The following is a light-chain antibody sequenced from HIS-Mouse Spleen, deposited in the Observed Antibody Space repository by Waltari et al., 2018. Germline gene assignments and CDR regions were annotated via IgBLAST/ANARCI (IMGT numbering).Light chain of an antibody. CDR3: CSYAGSSTSVV. CDR2: EGS. CDR1: SSHGGRHNV. V-gene: IGLV2-23*01. J-gene: IGLJ2*01. Sequence: QSALTQPASVPGSPGQSITISCTGTSSHGGRHNVLPWYQQHPGKAPELMIYEGSKRPSGVSNRFSGSKSGKTASLTISGLQAEDEADYYCCSYAGSSTSVVFGGGTKLTVL.